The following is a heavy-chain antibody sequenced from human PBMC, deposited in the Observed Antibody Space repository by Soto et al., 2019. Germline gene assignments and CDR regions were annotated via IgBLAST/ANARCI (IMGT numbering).Heavy chain of an antibody. CDR1: GGSISSYY. CDR2: IYYSGST. Sequence: SETLSLTCTVSGGSISSYYWSWIRQPPGKGLEWIGYIYYSGSTNYNPSLKSRVTISVDTSKNQFSLKLSSVTAADTAVYYCARDARRYDILTGYSYYFDYWGQGTLVTVSS. CDR3: ARDARRYDILTGYSYYFDY. J-gene: IGHJ4*02. D-gene: IGHD3-9*01. V-gene: IGHV4-59*01.